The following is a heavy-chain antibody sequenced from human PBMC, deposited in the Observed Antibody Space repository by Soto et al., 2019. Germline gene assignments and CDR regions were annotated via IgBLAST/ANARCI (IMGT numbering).Heavy chain of an antibody. D-gene: IGHD3-10*01. CDR2: INPSGGGT. CDR1: GYHFTTYH. CDR3: ARAPLWGMYV. Sequence: QMQLVQSGAEVKQPGASVKGSCEASGYHFTTYHIHCVRQAPGRGLEWMGIINPSGGGTNYAQRFQGRVTMTTDTSTSTVNMELNNLRSEDTAVYYCARAPLWGMYVWGHGTPVTVSS. V-gene: IGHV1-46*01. J-gene: IGHJ6*02.